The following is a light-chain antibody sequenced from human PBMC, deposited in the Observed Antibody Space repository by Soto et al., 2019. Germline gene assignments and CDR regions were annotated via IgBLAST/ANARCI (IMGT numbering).Light chain of an antibody. V-gene: IGLV3-21*04. J-gene: IGLJ2*01. CDR3: QVWDSSSDHVV. Sequence: SYELTQPPSVSVAPGKTARITCGGNNIGSKSVHWYQQKPGQAPVLVIYYDSDRPSGIPERFSGSNSGNTATLTISRGEAGDEADYYGQVWDSSSDHVVFGGGTQRT. CDR1: NIGSKS. CDR2: YDS.